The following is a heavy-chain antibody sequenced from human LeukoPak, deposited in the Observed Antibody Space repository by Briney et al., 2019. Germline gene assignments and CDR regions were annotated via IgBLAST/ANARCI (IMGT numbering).Heavy chain of an antibody. Sequence: PGGSLRLSCAASGFTFSSYSMNWVRQAPGKGLEWVSSISSSSSYIYYADSVKGRFTISRDNAKNSLYLQMNSLRAEDTAVYYCAREYSSSWPYYYYGMDVWGKGTTVTVS. CDR1: GFTFSSYS. CDR2: ISSSSSYI. J-gene: IGHJ6*04. V-gene: IGHV3-21*01. D-gene: IGHD6-13*01. CDR3: AREYSSSWPYYYYGMDV.